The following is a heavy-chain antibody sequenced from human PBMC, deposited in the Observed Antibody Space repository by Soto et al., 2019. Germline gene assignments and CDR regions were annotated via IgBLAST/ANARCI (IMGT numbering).Heavy chain of an antibody. CDR2: ISGSGSGT. J-gene: IGHJ4*02. Sequence: GGSLRLSCAASGFTFGSYAMSFVRQAPGKGLEWVSAISGSGSGTYYADSVRGRFTISRDNSKNTLYLQMNSLRAEDTAVYYCARVQIPYYYDSSGSSDYWGKGTLVTVYS. CDR3: ARVQIPYYYDSSGSSDY. V-gene: IGHV3-23*01. D-gene: IGHD3-22*01. CDR1: GFTFGSYA.